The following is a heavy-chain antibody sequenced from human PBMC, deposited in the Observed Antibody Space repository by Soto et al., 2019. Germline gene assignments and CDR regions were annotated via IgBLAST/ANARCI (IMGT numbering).Heavy chain of an antibody. Sequence: QVHLVQSGAEVKKPGASVKVSCKASGYSFTDYYMHWVRQAPGQGLEWMGWINTKTGGTNYAQRFQDRVTMIGDTSINTAYMELSRLRSDDTAAYYCARVGPRGWFDPWGQGTLVPVPS. CDR2: INTKTGGT. V-gene: IGHV1-2*02. CDR3: ARVGPRGWFDP. J-gene: IGHJ5*02. CDR1: GYSFTDYY. D-gene: IGHD3-10*01.